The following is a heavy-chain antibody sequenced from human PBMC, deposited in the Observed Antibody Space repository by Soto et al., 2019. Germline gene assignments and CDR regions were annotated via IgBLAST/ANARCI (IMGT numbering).Heavy chain of an antibody. J-gene: IGHJ6*03. Sequence: QVQLVQSGAEVKKPGASVKVSCKASGYTFTSYGISWVRQAPGQGLEWMGWISAYNGNTNYAQKLQGRVTMTTDTSTSTAYMELRSRRSGDAAVYYCATRKGYDFGSGSSSLTGYYYMDVWGKGTTVTVSS. CDR2: ISAYNGNT. CDR1: GYTFTSYG. V-gene: IGHV1-18*01. D-gene: IGHD3-3*01. CDR3: ATRKGYDFGSGSSSLTGYYYMDV.